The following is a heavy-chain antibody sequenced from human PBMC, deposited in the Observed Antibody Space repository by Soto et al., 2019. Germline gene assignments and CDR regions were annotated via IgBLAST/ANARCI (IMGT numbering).Heavy chain of an antibody. Sequence: EVQLLESGGDLVQPGGSLRLSCATSGFTFSEYAMTWIRQAPGKGLEWVSTISGGGGRTYYADSVKGRFTISRDNSKEMLYLQMNTLRPEDTAIYSCAKDTGSWLDRDYWGQGTLVTVSS. CDR2: ISGGGGRT. CDR3: AKDTGSWLDRDY. CDR1: GFTFSEYA. D-gene: IGHD1-26*01. J-gene: IGHJ4*02. V-gene: IGHV3-23*01.